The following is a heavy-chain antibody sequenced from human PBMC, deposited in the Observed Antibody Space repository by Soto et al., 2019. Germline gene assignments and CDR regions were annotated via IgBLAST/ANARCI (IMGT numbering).Heavy chain of an antibody. V-gene: IGHV4-59*08. D-gene: IGHD2-2*02. CDR2: IYYSGST. Sequence: SETLSLTCTVSGGSISSYYWSWIRQPPGKGLEWIGYIYYSGSTNYNPSLKSRVTISVDTSKNQFSLKLSSVTAADTAVYYCASVARTCISTSCYRYYYGMGVWGKGTTVTVCS. CDR3: ASVARTCISTSCYRYYYGMGV. J-gene: IGHJ6*01. CDR1: GGSISSYY.